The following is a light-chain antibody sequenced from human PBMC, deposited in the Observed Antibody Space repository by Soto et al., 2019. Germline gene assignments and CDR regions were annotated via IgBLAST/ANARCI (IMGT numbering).Light chain of an antibody. CDR2: AAS. V-gene: IGKV1-39*01. J-gene: IGKJ1*01. CDR3: QQSYSNPT. CDR1: QNIITY. Sequence: DVQLTQSPSSLSVFVGDSVTVTCRASQNIITYVHWYHQKPGEAPTLLINAASTLQSGVPSRFSGSGSGTDFTLTINSLQPEDVGTYYCQQSYSNPTFGQGTTVEIK.